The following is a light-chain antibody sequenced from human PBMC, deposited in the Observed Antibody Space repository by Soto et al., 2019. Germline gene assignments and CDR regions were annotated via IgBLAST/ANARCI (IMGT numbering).Light chain of an antibody. CDR3: QHYNNWPGT. V-gene: IGKV3-15*01. Sequence: EIVMTQSPATLSVSPGERATLSCRASQSVSGNLAWYQQKSGQATRLLIYGASTRATGSPARFSGSGSGTEYTTTTSRRQSEDFADYYCQHYNNWPGTFGQGTKVEIK. J-gene: IGKJ1*01. CDR1: QSVSGN. CDR2: GAS.